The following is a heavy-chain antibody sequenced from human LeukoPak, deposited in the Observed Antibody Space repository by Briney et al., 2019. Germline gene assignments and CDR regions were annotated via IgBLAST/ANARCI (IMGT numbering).Heavy chain of an antibody. CDR3: APAYVWGSFRTFNY. Sequence: SETLSLTCTVSGGSISSSSYYWGWIRQPPGKGLEWVGSITYSATTYYNPSLESRVTISVDTSNNQFSLKLSSVTAADTAVYYCAPAYVWGSFRTFNYWGQGTLVTVSS. D-gene: IGHD3-16*02. CDR1: GGSISSSSYY. V-gene: IGHV4-39*01. J-gene: IGHJ4*02. CDR2: ITYSATT.